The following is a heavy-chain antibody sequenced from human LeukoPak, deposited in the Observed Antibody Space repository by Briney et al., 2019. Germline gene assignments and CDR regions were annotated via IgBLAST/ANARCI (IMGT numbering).Heavy chain of an antibody. CDR3: ARENSGYDFDGVPSP. CDR1: GGSISSSNW. D-gene: IGHD5-12*01. J-gene: IGHJ5*02. CDR2: IHHSGST. Sequence: KPSGTLSLTCAVSGGSISSSNWWSWVRQPPGKGLEWIGEIHHSGSTNYNPSLKSRVTISVDKSKNQFSLKLSSVTAADTAVYYCARENSGYDFDGVPSPWGQGTLVTVSS. V-gene: IGHV4-4*02.